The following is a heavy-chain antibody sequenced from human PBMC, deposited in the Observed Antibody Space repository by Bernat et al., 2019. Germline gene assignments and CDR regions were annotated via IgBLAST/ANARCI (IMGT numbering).Heavy chain of an antibody. CDR1: GGSVSSGSYY. J-gene: IGHJ4*02. Sequence: QVQLQESGPGLVKPSETLSLTCTVSGGSVSSGSYYWSWIRQPPGKGLEWIGYIYYSGSTNYNPSLKSRVTISVDTSKNQFSLKLSSVTAADTAVYYCARDPSGSAFDYWGQGTLVTVSS. CDR3: ARDPSGSAFDY. D-gene: IGHD3-10*01. V-gene: IGHV4-61*01. CDR2: IYYSGST.